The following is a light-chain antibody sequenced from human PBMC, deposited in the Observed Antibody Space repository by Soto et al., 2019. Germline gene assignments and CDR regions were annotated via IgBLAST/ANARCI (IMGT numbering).Light chain of an antibody. CDR2: EGN. CDR3: CSYAGIRSLV. CDR1: SSDVGSYNV. J-gene: IGLJ3*02. V-gene: IGLV2-23*01. Sequence: QSVLTQPASVSGSPGQSITISCTGTSSDVGSYNVVSWYQQHPGKAPKLMIYEGNKRPSGVSNRFSGSKSGNTASLTISGLQAEDEADYYCCSYAGIRSLVFGGGTKLTVL.